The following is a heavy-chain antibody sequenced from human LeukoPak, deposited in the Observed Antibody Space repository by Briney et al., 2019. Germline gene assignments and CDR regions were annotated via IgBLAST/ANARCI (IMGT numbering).Heavy chain of an antibody. CDR3: ARERGVSHPFDY. J-gene: IGHJ4*02. Sequence: GGSLRLSCAASGFTFSTYAMHWVRQAPGKGLEWVAVISYDGSNKYYADSVKGRFAISRDNPRNTLYLQMNSLSGEDTAVYYCARERGVSHPFDYWGQGTLVTVSS. CDR1: GFTFSTYA. V-gene: IGHV3-30*09. CDR2: ISYDGSNK. D-gene: IGHD2-21*01.